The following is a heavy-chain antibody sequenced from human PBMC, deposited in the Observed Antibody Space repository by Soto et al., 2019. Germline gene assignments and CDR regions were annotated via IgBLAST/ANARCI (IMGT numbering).Heavy chain of an antibody. V-gene: IGHV1-3*01. CDR3: ARDWAAAEGWFDP. J-gene: IGHJ5*02. CDR1: GYTFTSYA. CDR2: INAGNGNT. D-gene: IGHD6-13*01. Sequence: VKVSCKASGYTFTSYAMHWVRQAPGQRLEWMGWINAGNGNTKYSQKFQGRVTITRDTSASTAYMELSSLRSEDTAVYYCARDWAAAEGWFDPWGQGTLVTVSS.